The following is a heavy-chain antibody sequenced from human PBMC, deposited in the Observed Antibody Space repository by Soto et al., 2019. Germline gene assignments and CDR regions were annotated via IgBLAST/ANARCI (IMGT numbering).Heavy chain of an antibody. J-gene: IGHJ3*02. CDR3: ARGVYGSGNYYTGPSAFDI. D-gene: IGHD3-10*01. CDR2: TIPVFNTA. CDR1: GGTLSDHG. V-gene: IGHV1-69*06. Sequence: QVQLEQSGAEVKKPGSSVKISCKASGGTLSDHGVSWLRQAPGQGLAWVGGTIPVFNTAKYATKFQGRVTLAAEKSTNIAYMELGSLRSDDTAFYYCARGVYGSGNYYTGPSAFDIWGQGTLVIVSS.